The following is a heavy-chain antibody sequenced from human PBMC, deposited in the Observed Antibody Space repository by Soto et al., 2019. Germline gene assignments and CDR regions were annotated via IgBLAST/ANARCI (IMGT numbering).Heavy chain of an antibody. CDR2: IHHSGRT. Sequence: QVQLQESGPGLVKPSGTLSLTCAVSGDSISSDKWWSWVRQPPGKGLEWIGEIHHSGRTNYNPSLKSRVTILVEKSKNQVPLKLSSMTAADTAVYYCARGGDWQFDYWGQGTLVTVSS. CDR3: ARGGDWQFDY. V-gene: IGHV4-4*02. D-gene: IGHD2-21*02. J-gene: IGHJ4*02. CDR1: GDSISSDKW.